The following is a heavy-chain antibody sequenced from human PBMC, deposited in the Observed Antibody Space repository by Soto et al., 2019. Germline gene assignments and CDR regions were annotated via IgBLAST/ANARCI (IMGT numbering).Heavy chain of an antibody. CDR1: GFTFSSYA. CDR3: AKDPRSSGWGGNFDY. J-gene: IGHJ4*02. Sequence: GGSLRLSCAASGFTFSSYAMSWVRQAPGKGLEWVSAISGSGGSTYYADSVKGRFTISRDNSKNTLYLQMNSLRAEDTAVYYCAKDPRSSGWGGNFDYWGQGTLVTVSS. CDR2: ISGSGGST. D-gene: IGHD6-19*01. V-gene: IGHV3-23*01.